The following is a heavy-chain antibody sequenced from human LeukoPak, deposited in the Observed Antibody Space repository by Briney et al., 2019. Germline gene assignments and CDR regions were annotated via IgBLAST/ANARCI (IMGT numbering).Heavy chain of an antibody. V-gene: IGHV3-66*02. CDR3: ARETHYDSSGYYYFDY. Sequence: GGSLRLSCAASGFTVSSNYMSWVRQAPGKGLEWVSVIYSGGSTYYADSVKGRFTISRDNSKNTLYLQMNSLRAEATAVYYCARETHYDSSGYYYFDYWGQGTLVTVSS. CDR2: IYSGGST. CDR1: GFTVSSNY. D-gene: IGHD3-22*01. J-gene: IGHJ4*02.